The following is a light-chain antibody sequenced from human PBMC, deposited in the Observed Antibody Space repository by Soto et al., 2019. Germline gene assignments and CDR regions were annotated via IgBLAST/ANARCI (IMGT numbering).Light chain of an antibody. V-gene: IGLV2-11*01. CDR2: DVS. CDR1: SSDVGDYNY. Sequence: QSALTQPRSVSGSPGQSVTISCTGTSSDVGDYNYVSWYQQYPGKAPKLVIYDVSKRPSGVPDRFSGSKSGNTASLTISGLQAGEGADFSCCSFAGSYLFWVFGGGTKLTVL. J-gene: IGLJ3*02. CDR3: CSFAGSYLFWV.